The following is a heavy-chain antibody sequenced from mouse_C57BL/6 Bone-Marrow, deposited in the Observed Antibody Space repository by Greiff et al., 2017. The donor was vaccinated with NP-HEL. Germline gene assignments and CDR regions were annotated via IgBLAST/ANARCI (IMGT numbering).Heavy chain of an antibody. V-gene: IGHV1-5*01. J-gene: IGHJ3*01. CDR2: INPGNSDT. CDR1: GYTFTSYW. Sequence: EVQLQQSGTVLARPGASVKMSCKTSGYTFTSYWMSWVKQRPGQGLEWIGAINPGNSDTSYNQKFKGRVKLTADTAPSTAYMEHSSLTNEDSAVYYCARRGLRLRWFAYWGQGTLVTVSA. CDR3: ARRGLRLRWFAY. D-gene: IGHD3-2*02.